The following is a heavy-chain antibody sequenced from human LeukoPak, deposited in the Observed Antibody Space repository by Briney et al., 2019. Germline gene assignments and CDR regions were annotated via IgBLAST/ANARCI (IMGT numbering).Heavy chain of an antibody. CDR3: ARGVAVTITFDY. Sequence: SVKVSCKASGGTFSSYAISWVRQAPGQGLEWMGRIIPIFGTANYAQKFQGRVTITTDESTSTAYMELSSLRSEDTAVYYCARGVAVTITFDYWGQGTLVTVSS. V-gene: IGHV1-69*05. D-gene: IGHD6-19*01. J-gene: IGHJ4*02. CDR2: IIPIFGTA. CDR1: GGTFSSYA.